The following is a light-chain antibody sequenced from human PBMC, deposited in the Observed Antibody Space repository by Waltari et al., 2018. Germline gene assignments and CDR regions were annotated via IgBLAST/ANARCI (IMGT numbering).Light chain of an antibody. J-gene: IGLJ3*02. CDR3: QSYDATNLWV. CDR2: EDD. CDR1: SGSSIARNY. Sequence: NFMLTQPHSMSESPGKTVTISCTGSSGSSIARNYVQWYQQRPGSAPTTLIYEDDQRPSGVPDRFSGSIDSSSNSASLTISGLKTEDEADYYCQSYDATNLWVFGGGTRLTVL. V-gene: IGLV6-57*02.